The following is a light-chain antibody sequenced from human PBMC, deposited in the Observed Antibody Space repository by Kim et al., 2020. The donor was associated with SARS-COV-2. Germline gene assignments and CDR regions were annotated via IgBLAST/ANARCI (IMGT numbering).Light chain of an antibody. CDR3: QAWDSGTAVV. V-gene: IGLV3-1*01. CDR1: KLGDKY. Sequence: VSPGQTARITCSGDKLGDKYVFWYQQKPGQSPVLVIYQDNKRPSGIPERFSASNSGNTATLTISGTQATDEADYYCQAWDSGTAVVFGGGTQLTVL. J-gene: IGLJ2*01. CDR2: QDN.